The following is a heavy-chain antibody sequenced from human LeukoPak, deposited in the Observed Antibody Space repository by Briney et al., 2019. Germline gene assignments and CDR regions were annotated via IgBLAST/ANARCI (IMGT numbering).Heavy chain of an antibody. CDR2: IIPILGIA. CDR3: ARGGGNSHYYYYGMDV. V-gene: IGHV1-69*04. Sequence: GASVKVSCKASGGTFSSYAISWVRQAPGQGLEWMGRIIPILGIANYAQKFQGRVTITADKSTSTAYMELSSLRSEDTAVYYCARGGGNSHYYYYGMDVWGQGTTVTVSS. CDR1: GGTFSSYA. J-gene: IGHJ6*02. D-gene: IGHD4-23*01.